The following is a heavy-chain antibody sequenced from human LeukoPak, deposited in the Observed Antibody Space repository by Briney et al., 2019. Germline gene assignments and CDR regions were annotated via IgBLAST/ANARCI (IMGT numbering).Heavy chain of an antibody. J-gene: IGHJ6*03. CDR3: ARDSPPDYYGSGTLYYYYYMDV. CDR1: GGSISSSSYY. CDR2: IYYSGST. V-gene: IGHV4-39*07. D-gene: IGHD3-10*01. Sequence: SETLSLTCTVSGGSISSSSYYWGWIRQPPGKGLEWIGSIYYSGSTYYNPSLKSRVTISVDTSKNQFSLKLSCVTAADTAVYYCARDSPPDYYGSGTLYYYYYMDVWGKGTTVTVSS.